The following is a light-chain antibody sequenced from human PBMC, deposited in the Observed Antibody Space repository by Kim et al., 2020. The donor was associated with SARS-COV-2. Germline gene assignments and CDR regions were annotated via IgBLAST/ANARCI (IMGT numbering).Light chain of an antibody. J-gene: IGLJ2*01. CDR2: DVT. Sequence: QSALTQPRSVSGSPGQSVTMSCTGTSSDVGGYRYVSWYQHHPGKAPKLIIYDVTQRPSGVPDRFSGSKSGNTASLTISGLQAEDEADYYCCSYAGTYTYVVFGGGTKVTVL. CDR3: CSYAGTYTYVV. V-gene: IGLV2-11*01. CDR1: SSDVGGYRY.